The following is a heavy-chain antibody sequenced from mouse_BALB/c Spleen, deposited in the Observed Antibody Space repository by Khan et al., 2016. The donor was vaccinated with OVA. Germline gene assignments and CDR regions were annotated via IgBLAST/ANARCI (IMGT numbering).Heavy chain of an antibody. J-gene: IGHJ3*01. CDR3: VRGRAY. Sequence: EVQLQESGPGLVKPSQSLSLTCTVTGYSITSDYAWNWIRQFPGNKLEWMGYISYSGRTSYTPSLQSRISITRYPSKTQFFLQLNSVTTEDTATYYCVRGRAYWGQGTLVTVSA. CDR1: GYSITSDYA. D-gene: IGHD3-3*01. V-gene: IGHV3-2*02. CDR2: ISYSGRT.